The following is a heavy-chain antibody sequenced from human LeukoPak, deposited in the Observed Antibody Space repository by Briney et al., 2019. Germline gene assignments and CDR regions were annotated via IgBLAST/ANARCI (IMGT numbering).Heavy chain of an antibody. D-gene: IGHD2-2*01. CDR2: IYYSGST. CDR3: ARTMPATMFAFDI. Sequence: SETLSLTCTVSGGSISSYYWSWIRQPPGKGLEWIGYIYYSGSTNYNPSLKSRVTISVDTSKNQCSLKLSSVTAADTAVYYCARTMPATMFAFDIWGQGTMVTVSS. J-gene: IGHJ3*02. V-gene: IGHV4-59*01. CDR1: GGSISSYY.